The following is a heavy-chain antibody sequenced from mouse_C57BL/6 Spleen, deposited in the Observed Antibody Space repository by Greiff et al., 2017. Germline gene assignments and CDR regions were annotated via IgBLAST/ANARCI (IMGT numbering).Heavy chain of an antibody. V-gene: IGHV1-69*01. D-gene: IGHD1-1*01. Sequence: QVQLQQPGAELVMPGASVKLSCKASGYTFTSYWMHWVKQRPGQGLEWIGEFDPSDSYTNYNQKFKGKSTLTVDKSSSTAYMQLSSLTSEDSAVYYCARLGGSSYLGYWGQGTTLTVSS. CDR2: FDPSDSYT. CDR1: GYTFTSYW. J-gene: IGHJ2*01. CDR3: ARLGGSSYLGY.